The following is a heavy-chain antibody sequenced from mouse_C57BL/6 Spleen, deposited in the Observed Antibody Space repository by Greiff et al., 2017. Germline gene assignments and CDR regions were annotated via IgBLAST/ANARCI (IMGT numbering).Heavy chain of an antibody. J-gene: IGHJ4*01. CDR2: INPNYGTT. Sequence: VQLQQSGPELVKPGASVKISCKASGYSFTDYNMNWVKQSNGKSLEWIGVINPNYGTTSYNQKFKGKATLTVDQSSSTAYMLLNSLTSEDSAVYYCARCQTTVVPYAMDYWGQGTSVTVSS. D-gene: IGHD1-1*01. V-gene: IGHV1-39*01. CDR1: GYSFTDYN. CDR3: ARCQTTVVPYAMDY.